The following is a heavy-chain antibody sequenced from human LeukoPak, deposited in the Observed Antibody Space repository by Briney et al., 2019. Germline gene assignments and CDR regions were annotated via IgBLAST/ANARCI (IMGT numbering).Heavy chain of an antibody. V-gene: IGHV4-34*01. CDR2: INHSGST. Sequence: SETLSLTCAVYGGSFSGYYWSWIRQPPGKGLEWIGEINHSGSTNYNPSLKSRVTISVDTSKNQFSLKLSSVTAVDTAVYYRARGRKTPFSGPLDYWGQGTLVTVSS. CDR3: ARGRKTPFSGPLDY. D-gene: IGHD2-15*01. J-gene: IGHJ4*02. CDR1: GGSFSGYY.